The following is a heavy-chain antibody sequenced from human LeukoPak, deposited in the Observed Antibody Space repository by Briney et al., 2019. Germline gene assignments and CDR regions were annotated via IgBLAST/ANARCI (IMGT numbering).Heavy chain of an antibody. CDR1: GGSFSGYY. V-gene: IGHV4-34*01. CDR2: INHSGST. D-gene: IGHD1-26*01. CDR3: ARVVDVIDAFDI. Sequence: PSETLSLTCAVYGGSFSGYYWSWIRQPPGKGLEWIGEINHSGSTNYNPSLKSRVTISVDTSKNQFSLKLSSVTAADTAVYYCARVVDVIDAFDIWGQGTMVTVSS. J-gene: IGHJ3*02.